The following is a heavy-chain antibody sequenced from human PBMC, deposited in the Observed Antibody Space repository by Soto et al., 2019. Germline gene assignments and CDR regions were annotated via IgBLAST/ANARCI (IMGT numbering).Heavy chain of an antibody. V-gene: IGHV2-5*01. CDR2: IYWNDDK. CDR3: AYRRGIAARPGWFDP. CDR1: GFLLSTSGVG. D-gene: IGHD6-6*01. J-gene: IGHJ5*02. Sequence: SGPTLVNPTQTLTVTCTFSGFLLSTSGVGVGWIRQPPGKALEWLALIYWNDDKHYTPSLQSRLTITKGTSKNQVVLTMTNMDPADTATHYCAYRRGIAARPGWFDPWGQGTLVTVSS.